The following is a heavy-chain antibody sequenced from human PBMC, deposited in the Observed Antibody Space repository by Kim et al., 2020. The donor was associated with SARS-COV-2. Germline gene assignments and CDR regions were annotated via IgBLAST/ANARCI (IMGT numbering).Heavy chain of an antibody. Sequence: ASVKVSCKASGYTFTSYYMHWVRQAPGQGLEWMGIINPSGGSTSYAQKFQGRVTMTRDTSTSTVYMELSSLRSEDTAVYYCARDGESTNSPPYGMDVRGQGTTVTVSS. CDR3: ARDGESTNSPPYGMDV. CDR1: GYTFTSYY. CDR2: INPSGGST. V-gene: IGHV1-46*01. J-gene: IGHJ6*02. D-gene: IGHD7-27*01.